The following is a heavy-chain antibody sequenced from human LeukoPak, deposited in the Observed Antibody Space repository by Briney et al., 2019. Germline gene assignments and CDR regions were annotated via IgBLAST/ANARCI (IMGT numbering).Heavy chain of an antibody. Sequence: GDSLRRSCTASGFAFSSYDMSWVRQVPGVRLEWVSAIDGGGGRTWHADSVRGRFTISRDNSKNTLFMQMNSLRAEDTAVYYCAKDFYDSSGSRYDYWGQGTLVTVSS. V-gene: IGHV3-23*01. CDR2: IDGGGGRT. CDR1: GFAFSSYD. D-gene: IGHD3-22*01. J-gene: IGHJ4*02. CDR3: AKDFYDSSGSRYDY.